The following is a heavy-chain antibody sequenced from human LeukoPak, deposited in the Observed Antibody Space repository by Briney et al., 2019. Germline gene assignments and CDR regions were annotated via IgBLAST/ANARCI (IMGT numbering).Heavy chain of an antibody. CDR1: GGSISNYY. CDR3: ARGEPAFSSGWYTYYFDC. V-gene: IGHV4-59*01. J-gene: IGHJ4*02. D-gene: IGHD6-19*01. Sequence: PSETLSLTCTVSGGSISNYYWSWIRQPPGKGLEWIGYIYSSGSTNYNPSLKSRVTISVDTSKNQFSLKLSSVTAADTAVYYCARGEPAFSSGWYTYYFDCWGQGTLVTVSS. CDR2: IYSSGST.